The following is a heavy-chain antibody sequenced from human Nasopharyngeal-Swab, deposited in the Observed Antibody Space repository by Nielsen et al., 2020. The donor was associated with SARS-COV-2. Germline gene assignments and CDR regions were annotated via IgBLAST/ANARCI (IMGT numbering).Heavy chain of an antibody. D-gene: IGHD2-21*02. CDR3: AKDGDWNYRFWFSF. CDR1: GFTFSSSD. CDR2: ISGHTGNS. V-gene: IGHV3-23*01. Sequence: ESLKISSAASGFTFSSSDMSWVRQAPGKGLEWLSTISGHTGNSYYRDSVRGRFTISRDNPKNTLYLQLNSLRAEDTAVYYCAKDGDWNYRFWFSFWGQGTLVTVSS. J-gene: IGHJ4*02.